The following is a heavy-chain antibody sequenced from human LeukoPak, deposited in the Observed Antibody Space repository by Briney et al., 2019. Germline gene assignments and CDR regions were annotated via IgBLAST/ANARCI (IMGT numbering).Heavy chain of an antibody. CDR1: GYTFTSYD. J-gene: IGHJ4*02. V-gene: IGHV1-8*03. CDR3: ARGHNCSSTSCPYYFDY. Sequence: ASVKVSCKASGYTFTSYDINWVRQATGKGLEWMGWMNPNSGNTGYAQKFQGRVTITRNTSISTAYMELSSLRSEDTAVYYCARGHNCSSTSCPYYFDYWGQGTLVTVSS. D-gene: IGHD2-2*01. CDR2: MNPNSGNT.